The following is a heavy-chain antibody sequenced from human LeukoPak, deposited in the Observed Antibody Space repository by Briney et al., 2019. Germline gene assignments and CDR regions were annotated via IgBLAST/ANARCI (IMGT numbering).Heavy chain of an antibody. J-gene: IGHJ3*02. CDR1: GGSINSYY. CDR3: ARDPTSRSSAFDI. CDR2: ISYSGST. V-gene: IGHV4-59*01. Sequence: SETLSLTCTVSGGSINSYYWSWIRQFPGKGLEWIGYISYSGSTNYNPSLKSRVTVSVDTSKNHFSLKLSSVTAADTAVYYCARDPTSRSSAFDIWGQGTMVTVSS.